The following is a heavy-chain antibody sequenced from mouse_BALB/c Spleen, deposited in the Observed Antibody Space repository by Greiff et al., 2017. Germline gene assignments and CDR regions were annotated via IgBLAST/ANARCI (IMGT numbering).Heavy chain of an antibody. V-gene: IGHV1-5*01. CDR2: IYPGNSDT. CDR1: GYTFTSYW. CDR3: TRGTARAAAWFAD. D-gene: IGHD3-1*01. J-gene: IGHJ3*01. Sequence: VQLQQSGTVLARPGASVKMSCKASGYTFTSYWMHWVKQRPGQGLEWIGAIYPGNSDTSYNQKFKGKAKLTAVTSTSTAYMELSSLTNEDSAVYYCTRGTARAAAWFADWGQGTLVTVSA.